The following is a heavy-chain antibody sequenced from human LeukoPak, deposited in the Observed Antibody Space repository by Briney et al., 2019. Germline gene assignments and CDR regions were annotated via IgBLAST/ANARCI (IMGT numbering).Heavy chain of an antibody. J-gene: IGHJ5*02. CDR2: IRHDGNDK. CDR1: GFTFSSYG. D-gene: IGHD1-26*01. Sequence: GGSLRLSCAASGFTFSSYGMHWLRQAPGKGLEWVAFIRHDGNDKYYADSVKGRFTISRDNSKNTVYLQMNSLSAEDTAVYYCAKEYYSASPWGQGTLVTVSS. V-gene: IGHV3-30*02. CDR3: AKEYYSASP.